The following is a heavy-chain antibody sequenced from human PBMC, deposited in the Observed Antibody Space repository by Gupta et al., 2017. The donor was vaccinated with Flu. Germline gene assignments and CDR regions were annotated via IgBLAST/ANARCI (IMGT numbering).Heavy chain of an antibody. J-gene: IGHJ6*02. V-gene: IGHV4-59*08. D-gene: IGHD6-19*01. CDR1: GGSISSYY. CDR3: ARVGSGWYYYYYGMDV. Sequence: QVQLQESGPGLVKPSETLSLTCNVSGGSISSYYWSWIRQPPGKGLEWIGYIYYSGSTNYNPSLKSRVTISVDTSKNQFSLKLSSVTAADTAVYYCARVGSGWYYYYYGMDVWGQGTTVTGAS. CDR2: IYYSGST.